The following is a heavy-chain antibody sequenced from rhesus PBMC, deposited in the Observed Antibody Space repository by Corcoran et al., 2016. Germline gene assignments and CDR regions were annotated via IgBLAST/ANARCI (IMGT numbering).Heavy chain of an antibody. Sequence: QVQLQESGPGLVKPSETLSLTCAVSGGSISDDYYWSWIRQPPGKGLEWIGYIYGSGGGNNYNPSLKNRVTSSIDTSKNQFSLKLSCVTAADTAVYDCARGRQLVPYYFDYWGQGVLVTVSS. CDR3: ARGRQLVPYYFDY. CDR1: GGSISDDYY. J-gene: IGHJ4*01. V-gene: IGHV4-106*01. CDR2: IYGSGGGN. D-gene: IGHD6-25*01.